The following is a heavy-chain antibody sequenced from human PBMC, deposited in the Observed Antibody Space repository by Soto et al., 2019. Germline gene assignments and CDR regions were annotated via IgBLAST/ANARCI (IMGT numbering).Heavy chain of an antibody. D-gene: IGHD2-2*01. CDR1: GGSISSGGNY. V-gene: IGHV4-31*03. Sequence: HVQLQESGPGLVKPSQTLSLTCTVSGGSISSGGNYWSWIRQHPGKGLESIGYIYYSGSTSYTPSLKRRVTLLVDTSKNLFALKLRSVPAAATAVYYCARDPSSNSDYWYFDLWGRGALVTVSS. J-gene: IGHJ2*01. CDR3: ARDPSSNSDYWYFDL. CDR2: IYYSGST.